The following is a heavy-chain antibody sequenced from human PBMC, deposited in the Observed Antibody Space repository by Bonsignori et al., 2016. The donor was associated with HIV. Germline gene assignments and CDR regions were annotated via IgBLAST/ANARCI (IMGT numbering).Heavy chain of an antibody. D-gene: IGHD2-15*01. CDR1: GFTFGSSW. Sequence: EVQLVESGGALVQPGGSLRLSCAASGFTFGSSWMHWVRQVPGKGLMWVSLISTDGSTTTYADSVRGRFTISRDNARNTLYLQMISLGAEDTAVYYCARNEGYRFDYWGQGSLVTVS. CDR3: ARNEGYRFDY. V-gene: IGHV3-74*01. CDR2: ISTDGSTT. J-gene: IGHJ4*02.